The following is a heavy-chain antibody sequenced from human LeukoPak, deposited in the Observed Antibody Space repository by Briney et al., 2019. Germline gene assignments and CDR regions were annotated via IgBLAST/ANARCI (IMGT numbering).Heavy chain of an antibody. CDR3: ARESEDYGDNSDAFDI. V-gene: IGHV1-2*02. CDR1: GYTFTGYC. J-gene: IGHJ3*02. Sequence: ASVKVSCKASGYTFTGYCVHWVRQAPGQGLGWMGWISPNSGGTHYAQKFQGRVTMTRDTSITTTHLDLSSLRSDDTAVYYCARESEDYGDNSDAFDIWGQGTMVTVSS. D-gene: IGHD4-23*01. CDR2: ISPNSGGT.